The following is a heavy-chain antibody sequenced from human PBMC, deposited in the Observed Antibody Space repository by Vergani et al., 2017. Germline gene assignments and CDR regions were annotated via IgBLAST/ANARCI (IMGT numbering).Heavy chain of an antibody. D-gene: IGHD3-22*01. CDR2: IHPAASDT. V-gene: IGHV5-51*01. CDR3: ARLYGRDSSGSKYFDY. CDR1: GYSFTNYW. J-gene: IGHJ4*02. Sequence: EVQLVQSGAEVTKPGESLKISCQISGYSFTNYWIGWVRQMPGKGLEWMGIIHPAASDTRYSPSFQGLVTISVDKSISTAYLQRSSLRASDSAMYYCARLYGRDSSGSKYFDYWGQGTLVTVSS.